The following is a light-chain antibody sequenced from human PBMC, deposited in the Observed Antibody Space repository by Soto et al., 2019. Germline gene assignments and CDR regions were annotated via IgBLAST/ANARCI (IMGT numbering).Light chain of an antibody. CDR3: QQYGSSPRT. J-gene: IGKJ2*01. CDR2: GAS. V-gene: IGKV3-20*01. Sequence: EIVLTQSPGTLSLSPGERATLSCRASQSVSGSNLAWYQQKPGQAPRLLTYGASSRASGIPDRFSGSGSGTDFTLTISRLEPEDFAVYYCQQYGSSPRTFGQGTKLEIK. CDR1: QSVSGSN.